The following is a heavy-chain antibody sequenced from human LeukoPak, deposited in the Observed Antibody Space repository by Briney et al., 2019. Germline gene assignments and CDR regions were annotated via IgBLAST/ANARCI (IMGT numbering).Heavy chain of an antibody. J-gene: IGHJ3*02. Sequence: GGSLRLSCAASGFTLSRDSMNWVRQAPGKGLEWISYISYDSAIKYYADSVRGRFTISRDNAKNSLYLQMHSLRAEDTAVYYCARAPIGRAYAFDIWGQGTMVAVSS. CDR3: ARAPIGRAYAFDI. D-gene: IGHD1-26*01. CDR2: ISYDSAIK. V-gene: IGHV3-48*01. CDR1: GFTLSRDS.